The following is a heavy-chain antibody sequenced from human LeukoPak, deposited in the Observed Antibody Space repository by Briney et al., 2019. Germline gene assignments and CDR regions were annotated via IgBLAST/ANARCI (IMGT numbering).Heavy chain of an antibody. CDR2: ISSSSTYI. V-gene: IGHV3-21*01. CDR3: ARGESRQVD. Sequence: GGSLRLSCAVSGFTFTAYTMNWVRQAPGKGLEWVSSISSSSTYIYYADSVKGRFTISRDDAKNSLYLQMNSLRGDDTAFYYCARGESRQVDWGQGTLVTVSS. J-gene: IGHJ4*02. D-gene: IGHD6-6*01. CDR1: GFTFTAYT.